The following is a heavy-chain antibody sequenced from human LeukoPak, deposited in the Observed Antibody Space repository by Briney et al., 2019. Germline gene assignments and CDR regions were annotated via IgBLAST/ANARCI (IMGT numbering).Heavy chain of an antibody. CDR3: ARDGDPDF. CDR1: GYIFAHNG. V-gene: IGHV1-18*01. D-gene: IGHD3-3*01. J-gene: IGHJ4*02. Sequence: ASVKVSCKTSGYIFAHNGISWVRQAPGQGLEWMGWISAYNGNTNYAQKLQGRVTMTTDTSTSTAYMELRSLRSDDTAVYYCARDGDPDFWGQGTLVTVSS. CDR2: ISAYNGNT.